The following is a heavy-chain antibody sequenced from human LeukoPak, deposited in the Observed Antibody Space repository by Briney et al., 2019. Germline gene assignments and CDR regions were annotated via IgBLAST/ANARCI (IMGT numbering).Heavy chain of an antibody. J-gene: IGHJ6*03. CDR2: INYGGDT. Sequence: SETLSLNCGVEGGALSGYDWSWVRQPPGKGLEWIGEINYGGDTNYNPSLKSRVTISVDTSKNQFSLKVRSVTAADTAVYYCARGLGWKVTPMGLFYMDVWGEGATVTVSS. D-gene: IGHD6-19*01. V-gene: IGHV4-34*01. CDR1: GGALSGYD. CDR3: ARGLGWKVTPMGLFYMDV.